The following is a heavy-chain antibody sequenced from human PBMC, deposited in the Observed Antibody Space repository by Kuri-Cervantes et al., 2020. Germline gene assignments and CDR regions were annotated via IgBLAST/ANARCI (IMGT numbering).Heavy chain of an antibody. CDR2: ISYDGSNK. CDR1: GFTFSSYA. J-gene: IGHJ4*02. V-gene: IGHV3-30-3*02. D-gene: IGHD6-13*01. CDR3: AKMGWIGAASGDY. Sequence: GESLKISCAASGFTFSSYAMHWVRQAPGKGLEWVAVISYDGSNKYYADSVKGRFTISRDNSKNTLYLQMNSLRAEDTAVYYCAKMGWIGAASGDYWGQGTLVTVSS.